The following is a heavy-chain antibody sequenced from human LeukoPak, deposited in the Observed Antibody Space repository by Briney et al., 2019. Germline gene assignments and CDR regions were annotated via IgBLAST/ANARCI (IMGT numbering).Heavy chain of an antibody. V-gene: IGHV4-59*01. J-gene: IGHJ4*02. CDR3: ARGAKRWNPYCSGGSCYSGNRVIFDY. D-gene: IGHD2-15*01. Sequence: SETLSLNCTVSGGSISSYYWSWIRQPPGKGLEWIGYIYYSGSTNYNPSLKSRVTISVDTSKDQFSLKLSSVTAADTAVYYCARGAKRWNPYCSGGSCYSGNRVIFDYWGQGTLVTVSS. CDR2: IYYSGST. CDR1: GGSISSYY.